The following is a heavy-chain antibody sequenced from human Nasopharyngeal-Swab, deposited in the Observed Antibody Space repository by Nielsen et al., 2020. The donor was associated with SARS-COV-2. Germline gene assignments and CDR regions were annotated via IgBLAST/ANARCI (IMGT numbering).Heavy chain of an antibody. D-gene: IGHD4-17*01. Sequence: GGSLRLSCAASGFTFSSYAMHWVRQAPGKGLEWVAVISYDGSNKYYADSVKGRFTISRDNSKNTLYLQMNSLRAEDTAVYYCARASATVTTEPYYYYYYYMDVWGKGTTVTVSS. CDR3: ARASATVTTEPYYYYYYYMDV. V-gene: IGHV3-30-3*01. J-gene: IGHJ6*03. CDR2: ISYDGSNK. CDR1: GFTFSSYA.